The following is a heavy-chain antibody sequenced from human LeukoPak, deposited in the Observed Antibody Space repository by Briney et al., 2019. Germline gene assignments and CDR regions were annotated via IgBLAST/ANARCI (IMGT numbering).Heavy chain of an antibody. CDR3: ARDQFGIAAAGITDY. CDR1: GLTVSSNY. D-gene: IGHD6-13*01. CDR2: IYSGGST. V-gene: IGHV3-53*01. J-gene: IGHJ4*02. Sequence: PGGSLRLSCAASGLTVSSNYMSWGRQAPGKGLEWVSVIYSGGSTYYADSVKDRFTISRDNSKNTLYLQMNSLRAEDTDVYYCARDQFGIAAAGITDYWGQGTLVTVSS.